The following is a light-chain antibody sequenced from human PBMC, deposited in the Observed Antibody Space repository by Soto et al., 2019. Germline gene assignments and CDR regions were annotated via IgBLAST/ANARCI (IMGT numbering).Light chain of an antibody. CDR2: EVS. V-gene: IGLV2-14*01. CDR3: TSYTTSSTHWV. J-gene: IGLJ3*02. CDR1: SSDVGGYNY. Sequence: QSALTQPASVSGSPGQSITISCTGTSSDVGGYNYVSWYQQHPGKAPRLMIYEVSNRPSGVSNRFSGSKSGNTASLTISGLQADDEAEYYCTSYTTSSTHWVFGGGTKLTVL.